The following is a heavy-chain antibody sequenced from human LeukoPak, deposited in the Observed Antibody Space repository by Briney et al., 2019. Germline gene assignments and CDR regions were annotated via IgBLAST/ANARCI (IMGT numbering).Heavy chain of an antibody. J-gene: IGHJ4*02. CDR2: ITWNIGSI. CDR3: LMVRGDPSFDY. V-gene: IGHV3-9*01. D-gene: IGHD3-10*01. CDR1: GFTFDDYG. Sequence: GRSLRLSHAASGFTFDDYGMHWVRQAPGKGLEWVSGITWNIGSIGYADSVKGRFTISRDNAKNSLYLQMNSLRAEDTALYYCLMVRGDPSFDYWGQGTLVTVSS.